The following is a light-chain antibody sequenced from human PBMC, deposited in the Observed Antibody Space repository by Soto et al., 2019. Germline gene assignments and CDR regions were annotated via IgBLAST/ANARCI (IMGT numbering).Light chain of an antibody. CDR2: WAS. CDR3: QHYFTTPRT. CDR1: QSLFYSSNNKNF. Sequence: DIVMTQSPDSLAVSLGERTTINCKSSQSLFYSSNNKNFLAWYQQQAGQPPKLLIYWASTRESGVPGRFSGSGAGADFKLTITSLQAEDAVGYYCQHYFTTPRTFGQGTRLEI. J-gene: IGKJ2*01. V-gene: IGKV4-1*01.